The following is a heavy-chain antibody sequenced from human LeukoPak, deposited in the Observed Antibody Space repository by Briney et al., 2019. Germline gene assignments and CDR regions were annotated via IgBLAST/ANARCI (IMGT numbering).Heavy chain of an antibody. CDR1: GGSISSYY. CDR3: ARRMRVAAAGTNYYYGMDV. V-gene: IGHV4-59*08. Sequence: SETLSLTCTVSGGSISSYYWSWIRQPPGKGLEWIGYIYYSGSTNYNPSLKSRVTISVDTSKNQFSLKLSSVIAADTAVYYCARRMRVAAAGTNYYYGMDVWGQGTTVTVSS. J-gene: IGHJ6*02. CDR2: IYYSGST. D-gene: IGHD6-13*01.